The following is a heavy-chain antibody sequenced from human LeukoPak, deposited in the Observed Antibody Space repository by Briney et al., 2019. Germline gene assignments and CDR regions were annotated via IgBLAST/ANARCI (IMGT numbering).Heavy chain of an antibody. CDR3: AKAPGGNSYYFDY. V-gene: IGHV3-21*01. CDR2: ISSSSSSYI. J-gene: IGHJ4*02. Sequence: GGSLRLSCAASGFTFSSYSMNWVRQAPGKGLEWVSSISSSSSSYIYYADSVKGRFTISRDNSKNTLYLQMNSLRAEDTAVYYCAKAPGGNSYYFDYWGQGTLVTVSS. CDR1: GFTFSSYS. D-gene: IGHD4-23*01.